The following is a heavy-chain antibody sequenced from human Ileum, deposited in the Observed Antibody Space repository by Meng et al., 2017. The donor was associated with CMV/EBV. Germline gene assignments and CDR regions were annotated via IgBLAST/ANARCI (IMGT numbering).Heavy chain of an antibody. CDR2: ITTSTGNP. Sequence: VQLVQSGSELKEPGASVKLSCNASENIFTTYAMNWVRQAPGQGLQWMGWITTSTGNPTYAQGFTGRFVFSLDTSVSTVYLQISSLKAEDTAVYYCARDGLSGRYFDYWGQGTLVTVSS. J-gene: IGHJ4*02. V-gene: IGHV7-4-1*02. CDR3: ARDGLSGRYFDY. CDR1: ENIFTTYA. D-gene: IGHD1-26*01.